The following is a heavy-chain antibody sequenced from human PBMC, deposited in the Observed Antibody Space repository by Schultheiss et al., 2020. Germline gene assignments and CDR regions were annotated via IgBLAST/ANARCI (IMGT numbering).Heavy chain of an antibody. Sequence: WGSLRLSCAASGFTFSSYSMNWVRQAPGKGLEWVSTISGTGGSTYYADFVKGRFTISRDNAKNSLYLQMNSLRAEDTAVYYCAREGSSGTVEGENWFDPWGQGTLVTVSS. D-gene: IGHD6-19*01. J-gene: IGHJ5*02. CDR3: AREGSSGTVEGENWFDP. CDR2: ISGTGGST. V-gene: IGHV3-21*01. CDR1: GFTFSSYS.